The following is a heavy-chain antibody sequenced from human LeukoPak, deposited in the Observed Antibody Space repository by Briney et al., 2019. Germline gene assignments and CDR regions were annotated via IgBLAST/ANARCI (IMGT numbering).Heavy chain of an antibody. Sequence: GGSLRLSCVASGLTFGNYGMNWVRQAPGKGLEWVSSIGGSGSTTYYADSVRGRFTISRDNSKNSMYLQMSSLRAEDTAVYYCAKDRSSWYYPFDSWGQGTLVTVSS. CDR1: GLTFGNYG. CDR3: AKDRSSWYYPFDS. D-gene: IGHD2-15*01. J-gene: IGHJ4*02. CDR2: IGGSGSTT. V-gene: IGHV3-23*01.